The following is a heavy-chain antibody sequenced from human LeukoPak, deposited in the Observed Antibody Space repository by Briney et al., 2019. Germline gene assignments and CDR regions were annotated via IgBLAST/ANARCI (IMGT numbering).Heavy chain of an antibody. Sequence: GGSLRLSCAASGFTFSSYSMNWVRQAPGKGLEWVSSISSSSSYIYYADSVKGRFTISKDNAKNSLYLQMNSLRAEDTAVYFCVRDSQWNPGIAAAGNFDYWGQGTLVTVSS. V-gene: IGHV3-21*01. CDR2: ISSSSSYI. D-gene: IGHD6-13*01. CDR3: VRDSQWNPGIAAAGNFDY. CDR1: GFTFSSYS. J-gene: IGHJ4*02.